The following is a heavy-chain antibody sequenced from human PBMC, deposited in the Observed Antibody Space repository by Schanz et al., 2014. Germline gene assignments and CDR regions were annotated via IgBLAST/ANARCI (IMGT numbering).Heavy chain of an antibody. CDR3: VRQLLWFGESGVDT. J-gene: IGHJ5*02. CDR2: IYNSGSA. CDR1: GGSIRRSTYY. V-gene: IGHV4-39*01. Sequence: QLQLQESGPGLVKPSETLSLTCTVSGGSIRRSTYYWGWIRQPPGKGLEWVASIYNSGSAYYGPPQKSRVAISGEPSKNQFSLRLISVTASDTAVYYCVRQLLWFGESGVDTWGQGTLVVVSS. D-gene: IGHD3-10*01.